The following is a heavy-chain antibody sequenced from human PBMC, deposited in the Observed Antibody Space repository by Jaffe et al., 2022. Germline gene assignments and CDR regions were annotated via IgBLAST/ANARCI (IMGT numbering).Heavy chain of an antibody. Sequence: QVQLVESGGGVVQPGGSLRLSCAASGFSFSNYGMHWVRQSPGKGLEWVTFIRHDGVIKYYADSVKGRFTISRDNSKNTLFLQMNSLGAEDAAVYYCAKDRVDGRTSIDYWGQGTLVTVSS. CDR1: GFSFSNYG. CDR3: AKDRVDGRTSIDY. J-gene: IGHJ4*02. CDR2: IRHDGVIK. D-gene: IGHD1-26*01. V-gene: IGHV3-30*02.